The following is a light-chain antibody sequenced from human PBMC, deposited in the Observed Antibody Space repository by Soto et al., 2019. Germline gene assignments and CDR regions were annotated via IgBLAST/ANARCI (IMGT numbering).Light chain of an antibody. V-gene: IGKV3-15*01. CDR1: QSVSSN. Sequence: EIVMTQSPATLSVSPGERATLSCRASQSVSSNLAWYQQKPGQAPRLLIYGASTRATVIPARFSGSESGTEFTLTISSLQSEDFAVYYCQQYSHWPITFGPGTKVDIK. CDR3: QQYSHWPIT. CDR2: GAS. J-gene: IGKJ3*01.